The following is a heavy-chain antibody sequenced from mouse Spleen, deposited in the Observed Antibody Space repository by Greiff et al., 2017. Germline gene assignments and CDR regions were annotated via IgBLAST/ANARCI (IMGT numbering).Heavy chain of an antibody. D-gene: IGHD2-1*01. Sequence: EVKVVESGGGLVKLGGSLKLSCAASGFTFSSYAMSWVRQTPEKRLEWVATISSGGGNTYYPDSVKGRFTISRDNAKNTLYLQMSSLKSEDTAMYYCARGRYGNYWYFDVWGAGTTVTVSS. J-gene: IGHJ1*01. V-gene: IGHV5-9*04. CDR2: ISSGGGNT. CDR1: GFTFSSYA. CDR3: ARGRYGNYWYFDV.